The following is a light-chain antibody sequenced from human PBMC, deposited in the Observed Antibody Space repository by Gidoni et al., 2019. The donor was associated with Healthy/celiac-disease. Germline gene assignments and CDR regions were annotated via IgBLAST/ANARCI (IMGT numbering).Light chain of an antibody. CDR2: AAS. CDR3: QQLNSYPIT. Sequence: DIQLTKSPSSLSQSVGDRVTIPCRASQGISSYLAWYQQKPGKAPKLLIYAASTLQSGVPSRFSGSGSGTEFTLTISSLQPEDFATYYCQQLNSYPITFGQGTRLEIK. V-gene: IGKV1-9*01. CDR1: QGISSY. J-gene: IGKJ5*01.